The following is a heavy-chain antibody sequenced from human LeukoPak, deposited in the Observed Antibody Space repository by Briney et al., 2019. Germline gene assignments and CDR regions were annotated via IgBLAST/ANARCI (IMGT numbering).Heavy chain of an antibody. J-gene: IGHJ5*02. CDR2: ISSDGTNK. Sequence: TGGSLRLSCVVTGFTFSSYGMHWVRQAPGKGLEWVAVISSDGTNKDYADSVKGRFSISRDNSKNTLYLQMNRLRADDTAVYYCARDRSQEFDPWGQGTLVTVSS. CDR1: GFTFSSYG. V-gene: IGHV3-30*19. D-gene: IGHD3-10*01. CDR3: ARDRSQEFDP.